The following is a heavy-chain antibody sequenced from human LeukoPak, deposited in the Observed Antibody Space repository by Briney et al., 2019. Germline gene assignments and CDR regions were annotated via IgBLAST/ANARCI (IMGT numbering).Heavy chain of an antibody. CDR1: GYTFINYG. CDR2: ISPFNGKT. CDR3: ARGLSPTDDYGDYGFAY. J-gene: IGHJ4*02. Sequence: HVASVKVSCKASGYTFINYGFNWIRRQAPGQGLEWMGWISPFNGKTVYAQKLQARLTLTTDTSTNTAYMELRSLRSDDTAIYYCARGLSPTDDYGDYGFAYWGQGTLVTVSS. D-gene: IGHD4-17*01. V-gene: IGHV1-18*01.